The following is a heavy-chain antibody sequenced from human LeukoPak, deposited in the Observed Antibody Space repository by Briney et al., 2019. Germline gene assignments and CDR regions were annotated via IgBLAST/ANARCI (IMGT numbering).Heavy chain of an antibody. V-gene: IGHV3-30*03. D-gene: IGHD5-12*01. Sequence: GRSLRLSCAASGFTFSSYGMHWVRQAPGKGLEWVAVISYDGSNKYYADSVEGRFTISRDNSKNTLYLQMNSLRAEDTAVYYCARATKAFDYWGQGTLVTVSS. CDR2: ISYDGSNK. CDR3: ARATKAFDY. J-gene: IGHJ4*02. CDR1: GFTFSSYG.